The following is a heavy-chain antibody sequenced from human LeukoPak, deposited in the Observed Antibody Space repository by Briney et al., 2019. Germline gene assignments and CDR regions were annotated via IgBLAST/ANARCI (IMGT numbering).Heavy chain of an antibody. D-gene: IGHD3-10*01. CDR2: ICYSGST. CDR1: GGSISSYY. V-gene: IGHV4-59*01. Sequence: SETLSLTCTVSGGSISSYYWSWIRQPPGKGLEWIGYICYSGSTNYNPSLKSRVTIPVDTSKNQFSLKLSSVTAADTAVYYCARHYGSGSYYPSDWGQGTLVTVSS. J-gene: IGHJ4*02. CDR3: ARHYGSGSYYPSD.